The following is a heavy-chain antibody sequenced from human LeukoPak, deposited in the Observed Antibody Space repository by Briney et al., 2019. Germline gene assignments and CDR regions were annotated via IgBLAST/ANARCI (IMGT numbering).Heavy chain of an antibody. J-gene: IGHJ4*02. V-gene: IGHV3-53*01. CDR2: IYSGGST. CDR1: GFTVSSNY. CDR3: ARFTTYYYGSGSYFDY. D-gene: IGHD3-10*01. Sequence: GGSLRLSCAASGFTVSSNYMSWVRQAPGKGLEWVSVIYSGGSTYYADSVKGRFTISRDNSKNTLYLQMNSLRAEDTAVYYCARFTTYYYGSGSYFDYWGQGTLVTVSS.